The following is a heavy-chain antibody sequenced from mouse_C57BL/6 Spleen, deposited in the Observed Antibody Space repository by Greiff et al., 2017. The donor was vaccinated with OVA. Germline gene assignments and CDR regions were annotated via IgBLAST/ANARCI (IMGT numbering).Heavy chain of an antibody. V-gene: IGHV1-54*01. CDR2: IIHGSGST. D-gene: IGHD2-1*01. Sequence: VQLVESGAGLVKPGTSLKLSCKASGYAFTNYLIAWVSQTPGQGLEWIAVIIHGSGSTNYNDNFKGQVTLTTDNSNNTVYMQLSRLTSEDTAVYFCARAEANMVCYYAMDYWGQGTSVTVSS. CDR3: ARAEANMVCYYAMDY. CDR1: GYAFTNYL. J-gene: IGHJ4*01.